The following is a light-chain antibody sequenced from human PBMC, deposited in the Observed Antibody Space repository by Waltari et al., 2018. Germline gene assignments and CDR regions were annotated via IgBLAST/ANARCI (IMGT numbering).Light chain of an antibody. CDR3: AAWDDSLTVR. J-gene: IGLJ3*02. CDR2: RND. V-gene: IGLV1-47*01. CDR1: STNIGSSF. Sequence: QSVLTQPPSASGTPGQRVTISCSGSSTNIGSSFVCWYQHLPGTAPKLLIYRNDQMPAGGPARFPGSRSGTSASLAIRWLRSEDEADYYCAAWDDSLTVRFGGGTKLTVL.